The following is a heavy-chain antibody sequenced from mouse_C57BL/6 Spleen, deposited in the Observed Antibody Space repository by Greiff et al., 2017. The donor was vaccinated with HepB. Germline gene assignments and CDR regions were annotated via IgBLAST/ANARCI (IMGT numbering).Heavy chain of an antibody. CDR1: GFTFSSYA. CDR2: ISDGGSYT. Sequence: EVHLVESGGGLVKPGGSLKLSCAASGFTFSSYAMSWVRQTPEKRLEWVATISDGGSYTYYPDNVKGRFTISRDNAKNNLYLQMSHLKSEDTAMYYCARGGIYYDYDAWFAYWGQGTLVTVSA. D-gene: IGHD2-4*01. V-gene: IGHV5-4*01. J-gene: IGHJ3*01. CDR3: ARGGIYYDYDAWFAY.